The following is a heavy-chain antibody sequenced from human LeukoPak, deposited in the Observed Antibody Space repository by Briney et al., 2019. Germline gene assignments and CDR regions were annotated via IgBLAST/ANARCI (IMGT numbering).Heavy chain of an antibody. CDR2: IYSGGST. J-gene: IGHJ4*02. CDR3: ARDYSGYDYARPPDFGY. V-gene: IGHV3-53*01. Sequence: GGSLRLSCAASGFTVSSNYMSWVRQAPGKGLEWVSVIYSGGSTYYADSVKGRFTISRDNSKNTLYLQMNSLRAEDTAVYYCARDYSGYDYARPPDFGYWGQGTLVTVSS. D-gene: IGHD5-12*01. CDR1: GFTVSSNY.